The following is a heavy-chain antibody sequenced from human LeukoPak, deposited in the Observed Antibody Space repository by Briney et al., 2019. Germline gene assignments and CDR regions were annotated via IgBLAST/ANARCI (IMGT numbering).Heavy chain of an antibody. J-gene: IGHJ4*02. CDR3: AGVTGVGTEDYFFDH. D-gene: IGHD4-23*01. Sequence: GGSLRLSCAGSGFTFSTYRMNWVRQAPGKGLEWVSSSSVGSSYIYYADTMQGGFNIPSNNPKHSQYVQMNSLRAEQADGYYCAGVTGVGTEDYFFDHWGQGTL. CDR1: GFTFSTYR. V-gene: IGHV3-21*01. CDR2: SSVGSSYI.